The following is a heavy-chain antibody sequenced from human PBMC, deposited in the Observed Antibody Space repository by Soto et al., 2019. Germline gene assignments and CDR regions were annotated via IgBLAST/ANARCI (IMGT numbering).Heavy chain of an antibody. CDR1: GFTFSSYA. V-gene: IGHV3-23*01. CDR2: ISGRGDST. Sequence: GGSLRLSCAASGFTFSSYAMSWVRQAPGKGLEWVGGISGRGDSTYCADSVKGRFTISRDNSKNTLYVQMNSLRAEDTAIYYCAKDDAYWGQGTLVTVSS. CDR3: AKDDAY. J-gene: IGHJ4*02.